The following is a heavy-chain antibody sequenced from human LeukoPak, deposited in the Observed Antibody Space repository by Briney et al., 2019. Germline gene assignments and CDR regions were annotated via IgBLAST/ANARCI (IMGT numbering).Heavy chain of an antibody. CDR1: GFTFGTYG. D-gene: IGHD3-22*01. CDR3: AGYEISGSRGY. V-gene: IGHV3-30*03. Sequence: GGSLRLSCAASGFTFGTYGMHWVRQAPGKGLEWVAMISYDGSNDYYADSVKGRFTISRDNSKNTLYLQMNSLRPEDTAVYYCAGYEISGSRGYWGQGTLVTVSS. CDR2: ISYDGSND. J-gene: IGHJ4*02.